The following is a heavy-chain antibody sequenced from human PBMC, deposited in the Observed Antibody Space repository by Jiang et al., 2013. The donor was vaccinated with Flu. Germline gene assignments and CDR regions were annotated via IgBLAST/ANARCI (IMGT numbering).Heavy chain of an antibody. D-gene: IGHD3-22*01. CDR3: ARGNEGHDSSGYLTGYYFDY. V-gene: IGHV1-69*01. Sequence: GIIPIFGTANYAQKFQGRVTITADESTSTAYMELSSLRSEDTAVYYCARGNEGHDSSGYLTGYYFDYWGQGTLVTVSS. CDR2: IIPIFGTA. J-gene: IGHJ4*02.